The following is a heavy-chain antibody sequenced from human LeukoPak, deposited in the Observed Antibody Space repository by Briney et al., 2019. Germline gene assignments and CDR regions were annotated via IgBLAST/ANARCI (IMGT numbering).Heavy chain of an antibody. Sequence: ASVKVSCKASAYTFTSYDINWVRQATGQGLEWMGWMNPNSGNTGYAQKFQGRVTMTRNTSISTAYMELSSLRSEDTAVYYCARGAPGSYCSGGSCPYVDYWGQGTLISVSS. V-gene: IGHV1-8*01. CDR2: MNPNSGNT. CDR1: AYTFTSYD. J-gene: IGHJ4*02. D-gene: IGHD2-15*01. CDR3: ARGAPGSYCSGGSCPYVDY.